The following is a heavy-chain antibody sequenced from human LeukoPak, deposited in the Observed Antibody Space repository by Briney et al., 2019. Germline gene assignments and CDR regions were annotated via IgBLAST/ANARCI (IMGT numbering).Heavy chain of an antibody. Sequence: PGGSLRLSCAASGFTFDDYAKHWVRQAPGKGLEWVSGISWNSGSIGYADSVKGRFTISRDNAKNSLYLQMNSLRAEDTALYYCAKDSGYRAYYYYGMDVWGQGTTVTVSS. J-gene: IGHJ6*02. CDR1: GFTFDDYA. CDR3: AKDSGYRAYYYYGMDV. CDR2: ISWNSGSI. D-gene: IGHD5-18*01. V-gene: IGHV3-9*01.